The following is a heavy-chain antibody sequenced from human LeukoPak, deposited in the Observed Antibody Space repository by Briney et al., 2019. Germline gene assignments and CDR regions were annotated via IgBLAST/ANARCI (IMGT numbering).Heavy chain of an antibody. D-gene: IGHD3-10*01. CDR1: GFTFSSYW. Sequence: PGGSLRLSCAASGFTFSSYWMHWVRQAPGEGLVWVSRIKTDGSSTSYADSVQGRFTISRDNGMNTLYLQMNSLRAEDTAVYYCASDPFGESTYWGRGILVTVSS. J-gene: IGHJ4*02. CDR2: IKTDGSST. V-gene: IGHV3-74*01. CDR3: ASDPFGESTY.